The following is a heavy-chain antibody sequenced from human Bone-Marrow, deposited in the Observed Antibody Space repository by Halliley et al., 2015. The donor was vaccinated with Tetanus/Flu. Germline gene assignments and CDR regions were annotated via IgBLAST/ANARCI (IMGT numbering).Heavy chain of an antibody. D-gene: IGHD3-22*01. CDR2: IDPSDSYT. J-gene: IGHJ4*02. V-gene: IGHV5-10-1*01. Sequence: EWMGGIDPSDSYTNYSPSFRGHVTISADKSISTAYLQWSSLKASDSAMYYCAQLPYASDPFESWGQGTLVTVSS. CDR3: AQLPYASDPFES.